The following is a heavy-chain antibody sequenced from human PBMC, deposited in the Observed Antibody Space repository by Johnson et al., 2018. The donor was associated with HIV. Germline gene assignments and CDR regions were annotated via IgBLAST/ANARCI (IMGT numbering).Heavy chain of an antibody. CDR2: VNWNGLTI. V-gene: IGHV3-20*04. J-gene: IGHJ3*01. CDR1: GFSFDEYG. Sequence: MLLVESGGGVERPGGSLRLSCVGSGFSFDEYGMSWVRQVPGKGLEWVSGVNWNGLTIGYVDSVKGRFTISRNAATNSLYLRMDSLRTEDTAFYYCVKDRNYGSYLLFFDVWGQGTMVTVSS. D-gene: IGHD3-16*01. CDR3: VKDRNYGSYLLFFDV.